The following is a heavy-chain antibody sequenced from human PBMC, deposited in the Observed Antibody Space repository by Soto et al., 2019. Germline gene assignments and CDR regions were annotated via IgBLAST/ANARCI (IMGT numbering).Heavy chain of an antibody. J-gene: IGHJ4*02. V-gene: IGHV3-23*01. D-gene: IGHD1-26*01. Sequence: GGSLRLSCAASGFPFSSYAMSWVRQVPGKGLEWVSAISGSGAKTYYADAAKGRFTISRDNSKNTLYLQMNSLRAEDTAIYYCAKERESNGYFDYWGQGTLVTVSS. CDR1: GFPFSSYA. CDR2: ISGSGAKT. CDR3: AKERESNGYFDY.